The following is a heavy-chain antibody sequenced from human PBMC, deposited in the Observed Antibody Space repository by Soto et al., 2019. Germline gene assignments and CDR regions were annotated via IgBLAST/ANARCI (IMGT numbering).Heavy chain of an antibody. CDR1: GFTFSSYS. J-gene: IGHJ4*02. V-gene: IGHV3-53*01. CDR3: ATLGAPIGY. D-gene: IGHD3-16*01. Sequence: PGGSLRLSCASSGFTFSSYSMSWVRQAPGKGLEWVSVIYSGGSTYYADSVKGRFTISRDNSKNTLYLQMNSLRAEDTAVYYCATLGAPIGYWGQGTLVTAPQ. CDR2: IYSGGST.